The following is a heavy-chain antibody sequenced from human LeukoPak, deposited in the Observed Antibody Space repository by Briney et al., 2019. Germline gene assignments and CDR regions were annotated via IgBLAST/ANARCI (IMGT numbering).Heavy chain of an antibody. CDR3: ARGAPPRRNYDSRGYYSYYFDY. J-gene: IGHJ4*02. CDR1: GYTFTSYG. CDR2: ISAYNGNT. D-gene: IGHD3-22*01. Sequence: ASVKVSCKASGYTFTSYGISWVRQAPGQGLEWMGWISAYNGNTHYAQKLQGRVTMTTDTSTSTVYMELRSLRSDDTAVYYCARGAPPRRNYDSRGYYSYYFDYWGQDTLVTVSS. V-gene: IGHV1-18*01.